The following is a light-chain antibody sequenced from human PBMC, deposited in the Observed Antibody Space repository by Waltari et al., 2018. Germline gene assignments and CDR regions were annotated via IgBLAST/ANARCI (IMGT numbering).Light chain of an antibody. CDR2: GAF. J-gene: IGKJ3*01. V-gene: IGKV3-15*01. CDR3: QHEFT. Sequence: EVLITQSPATLSVSPGERAPLSCRASPSVSGDLAWYQQKPGQAPRLLIYGAFTRATGVPDRFSGSGSGTDFTLTISSLQSEDFAVYYCQHEFTFGPGTKVDIK. CDR1: PSVSGD.